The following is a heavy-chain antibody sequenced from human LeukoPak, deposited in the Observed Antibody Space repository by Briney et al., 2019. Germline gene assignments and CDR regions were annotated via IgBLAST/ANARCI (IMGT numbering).Heavy chain of an antibody. D-gene: IGHD3-3*01. CDR2: IKQDGSEK. Sequence: PGGSLRLSCAASGFTFSTYLMSWVRQAPGKGLEWVANIKQDGSEKYYVDSVKGRFTISRDNAKNSLYLQMNSLRAEDTAVHYCAREGYDFWSGYSFYFDYWGQGTLVTVSS. CDR3: AREGYDFWSGYSFYFDY. CDR1: GFTFSTYL. V-gene: IGHV3-7*01. J-gene: IGHJ4*02.